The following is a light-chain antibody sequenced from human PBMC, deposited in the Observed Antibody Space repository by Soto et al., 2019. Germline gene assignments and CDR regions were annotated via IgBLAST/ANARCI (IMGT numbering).Light chain of an antibody. CDR3: QQYNVYPHT. J-gene: IGKJ2*01. CDR1: ESLSTW. Sequence: DIQMTQSPSTLSASVGDRVTITCRASESLSTWLAWYQQKPGKAPNLLIFDASSLESGVPSRFSGSGYGTEFTLTISSLQPDDFATYYCQQYNVYPHTCGQGTKLEIQ. V-gene: IGKV1-5*01. CDR2: DAS.